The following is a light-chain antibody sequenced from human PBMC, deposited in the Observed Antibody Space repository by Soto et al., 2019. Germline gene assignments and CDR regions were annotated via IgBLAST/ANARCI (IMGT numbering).Light chain of an antibody. J-gene: IGLJ1*01. CDR2: DAT. V-gene: IGLV3-21*02. Sequence: SYELTQPPSVSVAPGLTANITCGGDKIGSKIVHWYKQRPGQAPVAVVFDATDRPSGIPDRISASRSGDTATLTISTVDAGDEADYYCQVWASTAEFFVFGSGTKVTVL. CDR1: KIGSKI. CDR3: QVWASTAEFFV.